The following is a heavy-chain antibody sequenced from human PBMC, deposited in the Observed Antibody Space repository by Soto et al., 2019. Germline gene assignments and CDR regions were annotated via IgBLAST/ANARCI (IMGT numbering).Heavy chain of an antibody. D-gene: IGHD5-18*01. V-gene: IGHV4-31*03. CDR1: GASISSGSYF. CDR2: THYSGST. CDR3: ARVDTSMVNYFDH. Sequence: QVQLQESGPGLVKPSQTLSVTCTVSGASISSGSYFWSWIRQHPGKGLEWIRYTHYSGSTFYNPSLKSRLTISADTSKNQVSLTLKSVTAADTAVYFCARVDTSMVNYFDHWGQGILVAVSS. J-gene: IGHJ4*02.